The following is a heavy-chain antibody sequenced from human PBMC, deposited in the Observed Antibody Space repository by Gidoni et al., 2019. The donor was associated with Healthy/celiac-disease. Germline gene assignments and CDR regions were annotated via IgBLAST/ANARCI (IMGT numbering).Heavy chain of an antibody. CDR1: GFTFSSYA. D-gene: IGHD2-15*01. J-gene: IGHJ6*02. CDR2: ISYEGSNK. Sequence: QVQLVESGGGVVQPGSSLRLSCAASGFTFSSYAMHWVRKAPGKGLAWVEVISYEGSNKYYADSVKGRFTISRDNSKNTLYLQMNSLRAEDTAVYYCARDRYCSGGSCYPGGMDVWGQGTTVTVSS. CDR3: ARDRYCSGGSCYPGGMDV. V-gene: IGHV3-30-3*01.